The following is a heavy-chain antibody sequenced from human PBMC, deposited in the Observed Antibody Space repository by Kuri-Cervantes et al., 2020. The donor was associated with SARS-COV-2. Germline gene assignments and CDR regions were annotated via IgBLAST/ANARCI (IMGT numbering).Heavy chain of an antibody. CDR2: ISYDGSNK. CDR1: GFTFSSYG. D-gene: IGHD1-14*01. CDR3: AKDSGNLRYTVDP. J-gene: IGHJ5*02. Sequence: GESLKISFAASGFTFSSYGMHWVRQAPGKGLEWVAVISYDGSNKYYADSVKGRFTISRDNSKNTLYLQMNSLRAEDTAVYYCAKDSGNLRYTVDPWGQGTLVTVSS. V-gene: IGHV3-30*18.